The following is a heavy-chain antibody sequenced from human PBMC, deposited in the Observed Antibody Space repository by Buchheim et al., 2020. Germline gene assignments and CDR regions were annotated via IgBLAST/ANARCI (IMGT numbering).Heavy chain of an antibody. V-gene: IGHV3-23*01. Sequence: EVQLLESGGGLVQTGGSLRLSCAASGFTFSRYAMSWVRQAPGKGPEWVSGISGSGGSTYYADSVKGRFTISRDNSKNTTDLQMNSLRAEDTAVYYCAKATIFGVVNYGMDVWGRGTT. CDR1: GFTFSRYA. J-gene: IGHJ6*02. D-gene: IGHD3-3*01. CDR3: AKATIFGVVNYGMDV. CDR2: ISGSGGST.